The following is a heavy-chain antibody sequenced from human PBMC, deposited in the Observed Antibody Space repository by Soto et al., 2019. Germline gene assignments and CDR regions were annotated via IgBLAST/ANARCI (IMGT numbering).Heavy chain of an antibody. D-gene: IGHD4-17*01. CDR3: ARELGLLRAVYGVLDY. Sequence: SLRLSCAASGFTFSSYGMHWVRQAPGKGLEWVAVIWYDGSNKYYADSVKGRFTISRDNSKNTLYLQMNSLRAEDTAVYYCARELGLLRAVYGVLDYCGQGTFVTVSS. V-gene: IGHV3-33*01. CDR1: GFTFSSYG. J-gene: IGHJ4*02. CDR2: IWYDGSNK.